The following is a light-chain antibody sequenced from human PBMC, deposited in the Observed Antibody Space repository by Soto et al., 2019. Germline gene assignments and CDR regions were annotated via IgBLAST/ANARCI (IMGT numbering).Light chain of an antibody. CDR1: SSDVGGYNF. V-gene: IGLV2-14*01. J-gene: IGLJ3*02. CDR3: SSYTLRNTLVL. Sequence: ALTQPASVSGSPGQSITISCTGTSSDVGGYNFVSWYQQHPGKAPRLIIYEVSSRPSGVSYRFSGSKSGNTASLTISGLQAEDEADYYCSSYTLRNTLVLFGGGTQLTVL. CDR2: EVS.